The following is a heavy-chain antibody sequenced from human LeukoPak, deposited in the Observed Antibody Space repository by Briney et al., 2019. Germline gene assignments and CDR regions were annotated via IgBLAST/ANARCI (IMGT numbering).Heavy chain of an antibody. D-gene: IGHD6-6*01. CDR1: GGTFSSYA. Sequence: SVKVSCKASGGTFSSYAISWVRQAPGQGLEWMGGIIPIFGTANYAQKFQGRVTITADESTSTAYMELSSLRSEDTAVYYCAGGPPPRYSSSSFRYWGQGTLVTVSS. CDR2: IIPIFGTA. V-gene: IGHV1-69*13. CDR3: AGGPPPRYSSSSFRY. J-gene: IGHJ4*02.